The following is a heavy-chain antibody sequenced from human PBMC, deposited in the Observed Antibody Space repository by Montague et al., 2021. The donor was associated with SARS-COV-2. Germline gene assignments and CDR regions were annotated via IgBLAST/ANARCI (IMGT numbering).Heavy chain of an antibody. D-gene: IGHD3-16*01. CDR2: IYSSGSI. CDR1: GDSIRNYY. V-gene: IGHV4-4*07. CDR3: ARNPGEYYGMDV. J-gene: IGHJ6*02. Sequence: SETLSLTCNVSGDSIRNYYWSWIRQPAGKGLEWVGRIYSSGSINYNSSLKTRITLSVDTSKNQLSLRLNSVTAVDTAVYYCARNPGEYYGMDVWGQGTTVTVSS.